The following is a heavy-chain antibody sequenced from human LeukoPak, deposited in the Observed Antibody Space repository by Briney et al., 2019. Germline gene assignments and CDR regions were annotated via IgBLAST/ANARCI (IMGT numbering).Heavy chain of an antibody. CDR1: LYTRTGSY. Sequence: AAVKDSRMRPLYTRTGSYTHWVRPTPGHGLEWMGRINPNSGGTNTVQKFQGRVTMTRETPISTAYMELSRLRSDDTAVYYCASPSGGGSAIYFDYWGQGTLVTVSS. J-gene: IGHJ4*02. CDR3: ASPSGGGSAIYFDY. V-gene: IGHV1-2*06. D-gene: IGHD3-16*01. CDR2: INPNSGGT.